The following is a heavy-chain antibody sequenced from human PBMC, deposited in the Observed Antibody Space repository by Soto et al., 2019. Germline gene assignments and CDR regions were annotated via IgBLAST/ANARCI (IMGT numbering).Heavy chain of an antibody. Sequence: QVQLVQSGAEVKKPGSSVKVSCKASGGTFSSYTISWVRQAPGQGLEWMGRIIPILGIANYAQKFQGRVTITADKSTSTAYMELSSLRSEDTAVYYCARGSYGDHGSVYYYYGMDVWGQGTTVTVSS. CDR1: GGTFSSYT. D-gene: IGHD4-17*01. V-gene: IGHV1-69*02. CDR3: ARGSYGDHGSVYYYYGMDV. J-gene: IGHJ6*02. CDR2: IIPILGIA.